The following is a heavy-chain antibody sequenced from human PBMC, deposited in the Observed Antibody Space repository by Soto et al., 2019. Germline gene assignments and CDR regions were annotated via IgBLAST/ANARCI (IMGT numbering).Heavy chain of an antibody. V-gene: IGHV1-2*04. J-gene: IGHJ3*02. CDR3: ARDNEDIVVVPAAHDAFDI. Sequence: ASVKVSCKASGYTFTGYYMHWVRQAPGQGLEWMGWINPNSGGTNYAQKFQGWVTMTRDTSISTAYMELRSLRSDDTAVYYCARDNEDIVVVPAAHDAFDIWGQGTMVTVSS. D-gene: IGHD2-2*01. CDR1: GYTFTGYY. CDR2: INPNSGGT.